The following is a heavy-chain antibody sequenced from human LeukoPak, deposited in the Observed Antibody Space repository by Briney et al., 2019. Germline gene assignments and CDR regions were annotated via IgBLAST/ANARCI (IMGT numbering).Heavy chain of an antibody. CDR3: ARGSGYELCYFDY. J-gene: IGHJ4*02. CDR2: IYYSGST. V-gene: IGHV4-31*03. CDR1: GGCISSGGYY. D-gene: IGHD2-2*01. Sequence: PSQTLSLTCTVSGGCISSGGYYWSRIRQHPGKGVEWIGYIYYSGSTYYNPSLKSRVTISVDTSKNQFSLKLSSVTAADTAVYYCARGSGYELCYFDYWGQGTLVTVSS.